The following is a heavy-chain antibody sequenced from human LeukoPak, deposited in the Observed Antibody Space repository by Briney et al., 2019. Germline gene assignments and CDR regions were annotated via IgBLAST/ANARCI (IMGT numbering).Heavy chain of an antibody. D-gene: IGHD3-10*01. CDR1: GGPISSGGYY. J-gene: IGHJ5*02. CDR3: ARHYGP. V-gene: IGHV4-30-2*01. Sequence: SQTLSLTCTVSGGPISSGGYYWSWIRQPPGKGLEWIGEINHSGSTNYIPSLKSRVTISVDTSKNQFSLKLSSVTAADTAVYYCARHYGPWGQGTLVTVSS. CDR2: INHSGST.